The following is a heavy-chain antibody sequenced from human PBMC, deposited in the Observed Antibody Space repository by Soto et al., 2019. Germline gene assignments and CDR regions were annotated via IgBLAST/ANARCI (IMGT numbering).Heavy chain of an antibody. CDR1: GGSLSTYY. CDR3: ARDSEHPFDY. Sequence: PSETLSLTCTVSGGSLSTYYWSWIRQPPGKGLEWIGYIYYSGSTNYNPSLKSRVTISVDTSKNQFSLNLSSVTAADTAVYYCARDSEHPFDYWGQGTLVTSPQ. V-gene: IGHV4-59*01. CDR2: IYYSGST. J-gene: IGHJ4*02. D-gene: IGHD1-1*01.